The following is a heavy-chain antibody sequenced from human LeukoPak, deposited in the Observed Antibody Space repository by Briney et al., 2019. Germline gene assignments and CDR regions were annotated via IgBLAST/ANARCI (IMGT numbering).Heavy chain of an antibody. D-gene: IGHD2-21*02. CDR1: GDSISKSSYY. J-gene: IGHJ4*02. V-gene: IGHV4-39*01. Sequence: SETLSLTCTASGDSISKSSYYWGFIRQPPGQGLEWIGNIYYSGTTYYSPSLSSRVTISVDTSKNQFSLKLNSMTAADTAVYYCATTYCGGDCYPAWWGQGTLVTVAS. CDR2: IYYSGTT. CDR3: ATTYCGGDCYPAW.